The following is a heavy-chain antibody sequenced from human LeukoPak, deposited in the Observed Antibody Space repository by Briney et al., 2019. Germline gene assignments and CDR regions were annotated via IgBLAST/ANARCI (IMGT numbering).Heavy chain of an antibody. Sequence: ASVKVSCKASGGTFSSYAISWVRQAPGQGLEWMGGIIPIFGTANYARKFQGRVTITADKSTSTAYMELSSLRSEDTAVYYCASAVHPGIAVAGRVPWFDPWGQGTLVTVSS. CDR1: GGTFSSYA. D-gene: IGHD6-19*01. CDR3: ASAVHPGIAVAGRVPWFDP. V-gene: IGHV1-69*06. J-gene: IGHJ5*02. CDR2: IIPIFGTA.